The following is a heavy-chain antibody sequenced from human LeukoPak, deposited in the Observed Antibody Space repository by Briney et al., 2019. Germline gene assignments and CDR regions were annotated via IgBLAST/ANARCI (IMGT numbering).Heavy chain of an antibody. D-gene: IGHD3-3*01. CDR2: IFTSGNT. V-gene: IGHV4-61*02. CDR1: GASLSGNIDY. CDR3: ARGPFGSA. Sequence: PSGTLSLTCTVSGASLSGNIDYYNWIRQPAGKGLEWIGRIFTSGNTYYNPSLKSRVTISLDRSRNQVSLNLDSVTAADTALYYCARGPFGSAWGQGTMVTISS. J-gene: IGHJ3*01.